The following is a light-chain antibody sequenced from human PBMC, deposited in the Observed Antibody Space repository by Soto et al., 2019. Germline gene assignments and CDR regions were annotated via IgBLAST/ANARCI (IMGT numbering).Light chain of an antibody. J-gene: IGKJ4*01. CDR1: QSISSN. Sequence: ERVMTQSPATLSVSPGERATLSCRASQSISSNLAWYQQKPGQAPRLLIYGASTRATGIPARFSGSGSGTEFTLTITSLQSEDFAVYYCQQYHNWPPGLTFGGGTRVEIK. CDR3: QQYHNWPPGLT. CDR2: GAS. V-gene: IGKV3-15*01.